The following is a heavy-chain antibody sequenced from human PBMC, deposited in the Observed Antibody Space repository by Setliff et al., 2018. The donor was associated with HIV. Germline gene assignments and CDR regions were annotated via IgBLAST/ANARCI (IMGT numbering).Heavy chain of an antibody. V-gene: IGHV4-34*01. CDR3: ARTRSDFWSGYSPYYYYYMDV. D-gene: IGHD3-3*01. CDR2: INHSGST. J-gene: IGHJ6*03. Sequence: SQTLSLTCDVYGGSFSGYYWSWIRQPPGKGLEWIGEINHSGSTNYNPSLKSRVTISVDTSKNQFSLKLSSVTAADTAVYYCARTRSDFWSGYSPYYYYYMDVWGKGTTVTVSS. CDR1: GGSFSGYY.